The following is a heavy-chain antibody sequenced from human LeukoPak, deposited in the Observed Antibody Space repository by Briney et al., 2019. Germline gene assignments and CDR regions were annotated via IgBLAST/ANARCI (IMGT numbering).Heavy chain of an antibody. CDR1: GDSISAYY. CDR2: VHKTGSI. D-gene: IGHD1-26*01. J-gene: IGHJ4*02. V-gene: IGHV4-59*08. CDR3: TKYGGSPANYFDS. Sequence: SETLSLTCTVSGDSISAYYWSWVRQPPGKGLEWIAFVHKTGSINYNPPLKSRATISMDTSNSQFSLHVNSVTAADTAAYYCTKYGGSPANYFDSWGPGTLVTVSP.